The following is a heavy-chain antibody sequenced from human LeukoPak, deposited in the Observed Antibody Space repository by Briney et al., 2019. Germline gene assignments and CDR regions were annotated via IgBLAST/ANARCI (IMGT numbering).Heavy chain of an antibody. J-gene: IGHJ4*02. Sequence: WGSLRLSCVASGFTFEDYTMHWVRQAPGKTLEWVSLISWDGTTYYTDSVKGRFTVSRDNSKNSLYLQMDTLRSEDTAFYYCVKDLSYESSGHVLEYWGQGTLVTVSS. CDR2: ISWDGTT. CDR1: GFTFEDYT. D-gene: IGHD3-22*01. CDR3: VKDLSYESSGHVLEY. V-gene: IGHV3-43*01.